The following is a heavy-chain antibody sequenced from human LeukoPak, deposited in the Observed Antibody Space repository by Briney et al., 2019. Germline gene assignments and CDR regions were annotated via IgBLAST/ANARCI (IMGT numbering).Heavy chain of an antibody. Sequence: SETLSLTCTVSGGSISSGGYYWSWIRQHPGKGLEWIGYIYYSGSTYYNPSLKSRVTISVDTSKNQFSLKLSSVTAADTAVYYCARDAAGYSSGWGIIDYWGQGTLVTVSS. CDR1: GGSISSGGYY. CDR3: ARDAAGYSSGWGIIDY. CDR2: IYYSGST. J-gene: IGHJ4*02. D-gene: IGHD6-19*01. V-gene: IGHV4-31*03.